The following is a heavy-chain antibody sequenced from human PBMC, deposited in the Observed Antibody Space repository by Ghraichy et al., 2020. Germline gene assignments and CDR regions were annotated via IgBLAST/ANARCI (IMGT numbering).Heavy chain of an antibody. J-gene: IGHJ4*02. CDR3: ARARLLWFGGPASPDDY. D-gene: IGHD3-10*01. V-gene: IGHV3-21*01. CDR2: ISSSSSYI. CDR1: GFTFSSYS. Sequence: GGSLRLSCAASGFTFSSYSMNWVRQAPGKGLEWVSSISSSSSYIYYADSVKGRFTISRDNAKNSLYLQMNSLRAEDTAVYYCARARLLWFGGPASPDDYWGTGTLFTVSP.